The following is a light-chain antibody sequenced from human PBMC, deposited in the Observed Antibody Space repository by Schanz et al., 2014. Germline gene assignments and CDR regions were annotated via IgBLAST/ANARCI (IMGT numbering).Light chain of an antibody. CDR2: DVT. Sequence: QSALTQPPSASGSPGQSVTISCTGTSSDIGRYNYVSWYQHHPGKAPKLLIYDVTKRPSGVPDRFSGSKSGNTVSLTVSGLQAEDEADYYCSSYGGSNNFIFGGGTKLTVL. CDR1: SSDIGRYNY. CDR3: SSYGGSNNFI. J-gene: IGLJ2*01. V-gene: IGLV2-8*01.